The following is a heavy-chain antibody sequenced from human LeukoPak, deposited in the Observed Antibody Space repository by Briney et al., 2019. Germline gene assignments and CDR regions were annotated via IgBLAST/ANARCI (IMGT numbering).Heavy chain of an antibody. Sequence: GASVKVSCKASGYAFTGYYMHWVRQAPGQGLEWMGWINPNSGGTNYAQKFQGRATMTRDMSTSTVYMELSSLRSEDTAVYYCARGTTDATYNEYLQHWGQGTLVTVSS. CDR2: INPNSGGT. V-gene: IGHV1-2*02. D-gene: IGHD1-1*01. J-gene: IGHJ1*01. CDR1: GYAFTGYY. CDR3: ARGTTDATYNEYLQH.